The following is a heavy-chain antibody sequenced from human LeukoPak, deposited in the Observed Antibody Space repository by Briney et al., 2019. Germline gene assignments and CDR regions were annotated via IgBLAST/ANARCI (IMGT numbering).Heavy chain of an antibody. CDR1: GXSFTNYC. CDR3: ARRGDSTFDP. J-gene: IGHJ5*02. Sequence: GESLKISFKGSGXSFTNYCISWVRQMPGKGLEWMGRIDPRDSYTNYNPSFQGHVTISADKSISTAYLQWSSLKASDTAMYYCARRGDSTFDPWGQGTLVTVSS. CDR2: IDPRDSYT. V-gene: IGHV5-10-1*01. D-gene: IGHD2-21*02.